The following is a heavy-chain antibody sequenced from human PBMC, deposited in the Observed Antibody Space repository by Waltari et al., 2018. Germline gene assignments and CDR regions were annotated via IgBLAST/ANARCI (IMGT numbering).Heavy chain of an antibody. V-gene: IGHV3-9*01. D-gene: IGHD6-13*01. CDR3: AKGAGGSSSDFDY. Sequence: EVQLVESGGGLVQPGRSLRLSCAASGFTFDDYAMHWVRQAPGKGLEWVSGISWNSGSIGYADSVKGRFTISRDNAKNSLYLQMNSLRAEDTALYYCAKGAGGSSSDFDYWGQGTLVTVSS. CDR2: ISWNSGSI. J-gene: IGHJ4*02. CDR1: GFTFDDYA.